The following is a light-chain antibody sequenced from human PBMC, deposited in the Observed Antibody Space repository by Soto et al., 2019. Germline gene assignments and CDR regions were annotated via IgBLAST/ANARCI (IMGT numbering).Light chain of an antibody. V-gene: IGLV1-40*01. Sequence: QSVLTQPPSVSGAPGQRVAISCTGSSSNIGAEYDVHWYQQLPGTAPKRLIYGDNNRPSGVPDRCSGSKSGTSASLAITGLPPEDEADYYCQSYDRSLTTFVFGTGTKLTVL. CDR2: GDN. J-gene: IGLJ1*01. CDR1: SSNIGAEYD. CDR3: QSYDRSLTTFV.